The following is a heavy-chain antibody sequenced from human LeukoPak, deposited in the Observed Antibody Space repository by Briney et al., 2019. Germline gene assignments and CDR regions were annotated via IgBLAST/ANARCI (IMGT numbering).Heavy chain of an antibody. D-gene: IGHD3-9*01. Sequence: SETLSLTCTVSGGSICSSSYYWGWIRQPPGKGLEWIGSIYYSGSTYYNPSLKRRVTISIDTSKNQFSLKLNSVTAADTAVYYCARSPQHFDRFFDGDSHSFFDSWGQGTLVTVSS. CDR2: IYYSGST. CDR1: GGSICSSSYY. CDR3: ARSPQHFDRFFDGDSHSFFDS. J-gene: IGHJ4*02. V-gene: IGHV4-39*07.